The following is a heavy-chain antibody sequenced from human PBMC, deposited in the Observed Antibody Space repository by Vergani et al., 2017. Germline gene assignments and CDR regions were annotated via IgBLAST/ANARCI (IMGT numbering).Heavy chain of an antibody. D-gene: IGHD5-18*01. Sequence: QVQLQESGPGLVKPSQTLSLTCTVSGGSISSGGYYWSWIRQHPGKGLEWIWYIYYSGSTYYNPSLKSRVTISVYTSKNQFSLKLSSVTAADTAVYYCASARIQLWDNFYYYMAVWGKGTTVTVSS. CDR1: GGSISSGGYY. CDR2: IYYSGST. V-gene: IGHV4-31*03. J-gene: IGHJ6*03. CDR3: ASARIQLWDNFYYYMAV.